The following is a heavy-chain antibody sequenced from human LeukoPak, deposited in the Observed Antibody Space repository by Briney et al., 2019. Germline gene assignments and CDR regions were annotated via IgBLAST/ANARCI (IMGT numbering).Heavy chain of an antibody. CDR3: ARPSGTKPADY. CDR2: ISSSGSTI. Sequence: GALRLSCATSGFTFSDYYMSWIRQAPGKGLEWVSYISSSGSTIYYADSVKGRFTISRDNAKNSLYLQMNSLRAEDTAVYYCARPSGTKPADYWGQGTLVTVSS. V-gene: IGHV3-11*04. CDR1: GFTFSDYY. D-gene: IGHD1-7*01. J-gene: IGHJ4*02.